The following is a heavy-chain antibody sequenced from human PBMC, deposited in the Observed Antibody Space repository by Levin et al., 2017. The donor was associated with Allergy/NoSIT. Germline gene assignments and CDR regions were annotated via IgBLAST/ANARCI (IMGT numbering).Heavy chain of an antibody. D-gene: IGHD2-21*01. CDR2: ISWDSGRI. CDR3: ARDIAPPGVAGVDH. CDR1: GFTFDDNA. Sequence: GGSLRLSCAASGFTFDDNAMHWVRQVPGKGLEWVSGISWDSGRIAYADSVKGRFTISRDNARNSLFLQMNSLRPEDTAVYYCARDIAPPGVAGVDHWGQGALVSVSS. V-gene: IGHV3-9*01. J-gene: IGHJ4*02.